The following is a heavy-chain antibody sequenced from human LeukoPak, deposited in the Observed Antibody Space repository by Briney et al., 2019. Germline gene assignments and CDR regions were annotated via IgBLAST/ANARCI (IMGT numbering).Heavy chain of an antibody. CDR3: ARVDGYNFLYYYYYYMDV. J-gene: IGHJ6*03. D-gene: IGHD5-24*01. CDR1: GYTFTSYG. CDR2: ISAYNGNT. Sequence: ASVKVSCKASGYTFTSYGISWVRQTPGQGLEWMGWISAYNGNTNYAQKLQGRVTMTTDTSTSTAYMELRSLRSDDTAVYYCARVDGYNFLYYYYYYMDVWGKGTTVTVSS. V-gene: IGHV1-18*01.